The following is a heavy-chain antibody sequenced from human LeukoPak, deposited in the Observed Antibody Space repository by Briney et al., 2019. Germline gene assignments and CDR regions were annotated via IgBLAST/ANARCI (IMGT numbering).Heavy chain of an antibody. D-gene: IGHD6-13*01. J-gene: IGHJ3*02. CDR2: IYYSGST. V-gene: IGHV4-59*08. Sequence: SETLSLTCTVSGGSISRYYWSWIRQPPGKGLEWIGYIYYSGSTNYNPSLKSRVTISVDTSKNQFSLKLSSVTAADTAVYYCARHRKQLVLGVGAFDIWGQGTMVTVSS. CDR1: GGSISRYY. CDR3: ARHRKQLVLGVGAFDI.